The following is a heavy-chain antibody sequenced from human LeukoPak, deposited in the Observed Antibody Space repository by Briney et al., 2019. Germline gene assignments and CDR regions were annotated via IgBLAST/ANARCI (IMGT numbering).Heavy chain of an antibody. Sequence: GALRLSCAASGFTFSSYSMNWVRQAPGKGLEWVSSISSSSSYIYYADSVKGRFTISRDNAKNSLYLQMNSLRAEDTAVYYCARDSRLTIFGVVIISPMDVWGKGTTVTVSS. CDR1: GFTFSSYS. V-gene: IGHV3-21*01. D-gene: IGHD3-3*01. J-gene: IGHJ6*03. CDR3: ARDSRLTIFGVVIISPMDV. CDR2: ISSSSSYI.